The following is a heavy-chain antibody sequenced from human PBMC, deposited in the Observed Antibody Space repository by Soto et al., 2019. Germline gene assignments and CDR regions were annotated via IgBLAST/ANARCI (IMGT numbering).Heavy chain of an antibody. Sequence: GGSLRLSCAASGFTFSGYWMTWVRQAPGKGLEWVAQMKEDGSDKYYLDSVKGRFAISRDNAKNQFSLKLSSVTAADTAVYYCARHSGGSFMARRVQHWGQGTLVTVSS. CDR2: MKEDGSDK. CDR1: GFTFSGYW. J-gene: IGHJ1*01. V-gene: IGHV3-7*01. CDR3: ARHSGGSFMARRVQH. D-gene: IGHD2-15*01.